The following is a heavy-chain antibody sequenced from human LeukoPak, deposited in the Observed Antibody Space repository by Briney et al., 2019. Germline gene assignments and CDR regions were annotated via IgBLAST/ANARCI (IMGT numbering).Heavy chain of an antibody. Sequence: SETLSLTCTVSGGSLSSYYWSWIRQPPGKGLEWIGYIYYSGSTNYNPSLKSRVTISVDTSKNQFSLKLSSVTAADTAVYYCARDDSSGSLNYGMDVWGQGTTVTVSS. CDR1: GGSLSSYY. CDR2: IYYSGST. CDR3: ARDDSSGSLNYGMDV. J-gene: IGHJ6*02. D-gene: IGHD3-22*01. V-gene: IGHV4-59*08.